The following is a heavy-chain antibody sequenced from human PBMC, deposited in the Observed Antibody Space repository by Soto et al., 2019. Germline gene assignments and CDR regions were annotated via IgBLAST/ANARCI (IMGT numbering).Heavy chain of an antibody. Sequence: GGSLRLSCASSVFTFISYGMHWVRQAPGKGLEWVAVIWYDGRKKYSAESVQGRFTVSRDNSKNTLYLQMNSLRAEDTAVYYCARDESDCSGGSCYFSFDYWGQGTLVTVSS. CDR3: ARDESDCSGGSCYFSFDY. CDR1: VFTFISYG. D-gene: IGHD2-15*01. CDR2: IWYDGRKK. J-gene: IGHJ4*02. V-gene: IGHV3-33*01.